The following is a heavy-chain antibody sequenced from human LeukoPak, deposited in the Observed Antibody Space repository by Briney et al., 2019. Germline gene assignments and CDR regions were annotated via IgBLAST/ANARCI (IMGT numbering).Heavy chain of an antibody. CDR3: GRVIAGAIDY. Sequence: NPGGSLRLSCAASGFTFSSYSMNWVRQAPGKGLEWVSSISSSSSYIYYADSVKGRFTISRGNADNSLYLQMNSLRAEDTAVYYCGRVIAGAIDYWGQGTLVTVSS. D-gene: IGHD6-13*01. J-gene: IGHJ4*02. V-gene: IGHV3-21*01. CDR1: GFTFSSYS. CDR2: ISSSSSYI.